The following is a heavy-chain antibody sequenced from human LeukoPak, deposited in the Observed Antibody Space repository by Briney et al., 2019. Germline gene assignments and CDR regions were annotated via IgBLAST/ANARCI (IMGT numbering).Heavy chain of an antibody. Sequence: ASVKVSCKASGYTFTSYYMHWVRQAPGQRLEWMGWINAGNGNTKYSQKFQGRVTITRDTSASTAYMELSSLRSEDTAVYYCARDFVMYSGSDWYYYYGMDVWGQGTTVTVSS. CDR2: INAGNGNT. V-gene: IGHV1-3*01. CDR1: GYTFTSYY. D-gene: IGHD1-26*01. CDR3: ARDFVMYSGSDWYYYYGMDV. J-gene: IGHJ6*02.